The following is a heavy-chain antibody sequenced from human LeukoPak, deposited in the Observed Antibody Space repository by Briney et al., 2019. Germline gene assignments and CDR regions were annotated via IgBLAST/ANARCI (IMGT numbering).Heavy chain of an antibody. J-gene: IGHJ4*02. CDR2: ISGSGDKT. V-gene: IGHV3-23*01. D-gene: IGHD4-11*01. CDR3: AKDDPNDYKPWIY. Sequence: PGGSLRLSCADSGYTFSSYAMSWVRQAPGKGLEWVSLISGSGDKTYYADSVKGRFTISRDNSKNTLYLQVNILRADDTAVYYCAKDDPNDYKPWIYWGQGTLVIVSS. CDR1: GYTFSSYA.